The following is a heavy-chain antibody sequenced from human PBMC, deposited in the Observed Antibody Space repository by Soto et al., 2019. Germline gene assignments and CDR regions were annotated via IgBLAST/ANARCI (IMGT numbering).Heavy chain of an antibody. CDR3: ASCDGGVYYYDSSGSRHWFDP. V-gene: IGHV3-21*01. Sequence: ESLRLSCAASGFTFSSYSMNWVRQAPGKGLEWVSSISSSSSYIYYADSVKGRFTISRDNAKNSLYLQMNSLRAEDTAVYYCASCDGGVYYYDSSGSRHWFDPWGQGTLVTVS. CDR1: GFTFSSYS. J-gene: IGHJ5*02. CDR2: ISSSSSYI. D-gene: IGHD3-22*01.